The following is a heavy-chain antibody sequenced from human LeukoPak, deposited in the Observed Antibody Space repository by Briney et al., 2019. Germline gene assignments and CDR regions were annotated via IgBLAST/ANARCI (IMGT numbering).Heavy chain of an antibody. J-gene: IGHJ4*02. Sequence: SETLSLTCAVYGGSFSGYYWSWIRQPPGKGLEWIGEINHSGSTNYNPSLKSRVTISVDTSKNQFSLKLSSVTAADTAVYYCARVPLYYDSRALDYWGQGTLVTVSS. V-gene: IGHV4-34*01. D-gene: IGHD3-22*01. CDR3: ARVPLYYDSRALDY. CDR1: GGSFSGYY. CDR2: INHSGST.